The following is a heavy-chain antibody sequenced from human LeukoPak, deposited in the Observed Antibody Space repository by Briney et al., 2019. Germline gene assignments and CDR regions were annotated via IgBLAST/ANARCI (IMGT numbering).Heavy chain of an antibody. CDR1: GGTFSSYA. CDR3: ARVVQGSSGWYEGAYYFDY. V-gene: IGHV1-69*04. D-gene: IGHD6-19*01. CDR2: IIPFLGIA. J-gene: IGHJ4*02. Sequence: GASVKVSCKASGGTFSSYAISWVRQAPGQGLEWMGRIIPFLGIANYAQKFQGRVTITADKSTSTAYMELSSLRSEDTAVYYCARVVQGSSGWYEGAYYFDYWGQGTLVTVSS.